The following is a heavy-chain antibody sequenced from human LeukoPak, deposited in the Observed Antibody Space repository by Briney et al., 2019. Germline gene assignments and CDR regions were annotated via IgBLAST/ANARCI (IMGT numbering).Heavy chain of an antibody. Sequence: SETLSLTCTVSGGSISSSSYYWGWIRQPPGKGLEWIGSIYYSGSTYYNPSLKSRVTISVDTSKNQFSLKLSSVTAADTAVYYCARLEWLVSNYLDCWGQGTLVTVSS. D-gene: IGHD6-19*01. V-gene: IGHV4-39*01. J-gene: IGHJ4*02. CDR3: ARLEWLVSNYLDC. CDR2: IYYSGST. CDR1: GGSISSSSYY.